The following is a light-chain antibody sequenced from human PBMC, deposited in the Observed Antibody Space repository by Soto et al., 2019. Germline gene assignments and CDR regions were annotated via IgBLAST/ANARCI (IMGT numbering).Light chain of an antibody. CDR3: SSYTISGNYV. CDR2: DVT. V-gene: IGLV2-14*01. CDR1: SSDFGTYNS. Sequence: QSALPQPASVSGSPGQSITISCTGTSSDFGTYNSVSWYQQHPGKAPKVMIYDVTNRPSGVSSRFSGSKSGNTASLTISGLQAEDEPDYYCSSYTISGNYVFGPGTKLTVL. J-gene: IGLJ1*01.